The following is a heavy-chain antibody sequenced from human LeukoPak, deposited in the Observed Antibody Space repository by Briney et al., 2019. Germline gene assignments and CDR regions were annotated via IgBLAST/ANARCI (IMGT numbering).Heavy chain of an antibody. D-gene: IGHD4-17*01. J-gene: IGHJ4*02. Sequence: GGSLRLSCGASGFPLDEYSMHWARHAPGKGLEWVSGISWNSGSIGYADSVKGRFTISRDNAKNSLYLQMNSLRAEDTALYYCAKGLNYGDYVGPLDYWGQGTLVTVSS. CDR1: GFPLDEYS. V-gene: IGHV3-9*01. CDR2: ISWNSGSI. CDR3: AKGLNYGDYVGPLDY.